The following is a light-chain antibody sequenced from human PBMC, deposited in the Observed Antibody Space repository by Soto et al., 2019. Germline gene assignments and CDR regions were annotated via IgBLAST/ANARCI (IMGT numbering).Light chain of an antibody. V-gene: IGKV1-5*03. CDR3: QQYNDYSWT. CDR1: QSIGIW. J-gene: IGKJ1*01. CDR2: KAS. Sequence: LPMTQSPSTLSASVGDRVAITCRASQSIGIWLAWYQQKPGKAPRFLIYKASSLESGVPSRFSGSGYGTEFPLTISSLQPDDFATYYCQQYNDYSWTFGQGTKVEIK.